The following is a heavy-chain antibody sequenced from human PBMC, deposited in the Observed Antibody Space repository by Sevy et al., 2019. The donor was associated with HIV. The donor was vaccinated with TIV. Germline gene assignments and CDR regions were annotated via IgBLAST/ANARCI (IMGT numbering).Heavy chain of an antibody. Sequence: ASVKVSCKASGGTFSSYGISWVRQAPGQGLEWMGGIIPIVGTVNYAQKFQGRVTITADESTKTAYMELSSLRSEDTAVYYCARGGGNGWYYFDYWAQETLVTVSS. CDR1: GGTFSSYG. CDR2: IIPIVGTV. D-gene: IGHD6-19*01. J-gene: IGHJ4*02. V-gene: IGHV1-69*13. CDR3: ARGGGNGWYYFDY.